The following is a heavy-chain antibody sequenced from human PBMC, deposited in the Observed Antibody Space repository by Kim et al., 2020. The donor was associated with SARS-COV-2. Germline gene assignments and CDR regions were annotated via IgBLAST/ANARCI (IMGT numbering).Heavy chain of an antibody. V-gene: IGHV3-7*01. D-gene: IGHD3-9*01. CDR3: ARDGFDWLYYYYYYGMDV. Sequence: GGSLRLSCAASGFTFSSYWMSWVRQAPGKGLEWVANIKQDGSEKYYVDSVKGRFTISRDNAKNSLYLQMNSLRAEDTAVYYCARDGFDWLYYYYYYGMDVWGQGTTVTVSS. J-gene: IGHJ6*02. CDR1: GFTFSSYW. CDR2: IKQDGSEK.